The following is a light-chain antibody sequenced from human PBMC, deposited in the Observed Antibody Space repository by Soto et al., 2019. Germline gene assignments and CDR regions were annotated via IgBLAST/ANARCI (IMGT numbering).Light chain of an antibody. CDR3: QQYGSSPPT. J-gene: IGKJ1*01. CDR2: GAS. Sequence: EIVLTQSPGTLSLSPEDRATLSCRASQSVSSSYLAWYQQKPGQAPRLLIYGASSRATGIPDRFSGSGSGTDFTLTISRLEPEDFAVYYCQQYGSSPPTFGQGTKVDIK. CDR1: QSVSSSY. V-gene: IGKV3-20*01.